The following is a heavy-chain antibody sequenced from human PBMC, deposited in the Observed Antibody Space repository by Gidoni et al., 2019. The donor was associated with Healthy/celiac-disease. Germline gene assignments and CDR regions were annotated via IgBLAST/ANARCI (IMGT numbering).Heavy chain of an antibody. CDR1: GGSISSSSYY. CDR2: IYYSGSP. D-gene: IGHD2-21*02. CDR3: ARRGTVVTAIPFDY. J-gene: IGHJ4*02. V-gene: IGHV4-39*07. Sequence: QLQLQESGPGLVKPSETLSLTCTVSGGSISSSSYYWGWLRQPPGKGLEWIGSIYYSGSPYYNPASKSRVTISVDTSKNQFSLKLSSVTAADTAVYYWARRGTVVTAIPFDYWGQGTLVTVSS.